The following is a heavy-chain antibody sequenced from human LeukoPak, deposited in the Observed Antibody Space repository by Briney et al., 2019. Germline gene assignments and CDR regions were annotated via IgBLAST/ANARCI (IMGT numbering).Heavy chain of an antibody. J-gene: IGHJ4*02. CDR3: ATDTSTRPVDF. V-gene: IGHV1-24*01. CDR1: GYTLNEVS. Sequence: ASVKVSCKVSGYTLNEVSMHWVRQAPGKGLEWVGTFDPEDGEAVYSQNFRGRVTMTEDTSTDTAYLELSGLRSEDTAVYYCATDTSTRPVDFWGQGTLVTVSS. CDR2: FDPEDGEA. D-gene: IGHD2-2*01.